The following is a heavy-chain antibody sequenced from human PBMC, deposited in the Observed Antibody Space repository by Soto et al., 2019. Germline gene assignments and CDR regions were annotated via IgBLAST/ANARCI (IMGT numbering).Heavy chain of an antibody. V-gene: IGHV1-69*01. CDR2: IVPIFATA. D-gene: IGHD4-17*01. J-gene: IGHJ2*01. CDR1: GGTFSGYA. Sequence: QVQLVQSGAEVKKPGSSVKVSCKASGGTFSGYAISWVRQAPGQGLEWMGGIVPIFATANYAQNFQGGVTIDADGSTSTAYMEVSSLRAKDSAVYYCARVTSYGGCHWYFDLLGRGTMVTVSS. CDR3: ARVTSYGGCHWYFDL.